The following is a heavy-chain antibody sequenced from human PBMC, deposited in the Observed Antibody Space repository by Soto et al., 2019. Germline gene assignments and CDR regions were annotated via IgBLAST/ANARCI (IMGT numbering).Heavy chain of an antibody. Sequence: SVKVSCKASGFTFTSSAMQWVRQARGQRLEWIGSIVVGSGNTNYAQKFQERVTITRDMSTSTAYMELSSLRSEDTAVYYCAADPSGYSGYEGGYWGQGTLVTVSS. CDR2: IVVGSGNT. J-gene: IGHJ4*02. CDR3: AADPSGYSGYEGGY. CDR1: GFTFTSSA. V-gene: IGHV1-58*02. D-gene: IGHD5-12*01.